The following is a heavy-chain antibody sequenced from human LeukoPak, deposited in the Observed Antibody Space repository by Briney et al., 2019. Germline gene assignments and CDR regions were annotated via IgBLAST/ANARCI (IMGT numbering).Heavy chain of an antibody. D-gene: IGHD5-18*01. CDR1: GFTFSSYG. CDR3: AKGPEDTAMDDFDY. J-gene: IGHJ4*02. V-gene: IGHV3-33*03. CDR2: IWYDGSNK. Sequence: GRSLRLSCAASGFTFSSYGMHWVRQAPGKGLVWVAVIWYDGSNKYYADSVKGRFTISRDNSKNTLYLQMNSLRAEDTAVYYCAKGPEDTAMDDFDYWGQGTLVTVSS.